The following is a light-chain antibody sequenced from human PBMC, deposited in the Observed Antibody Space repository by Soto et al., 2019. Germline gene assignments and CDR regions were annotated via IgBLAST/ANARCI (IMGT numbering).Light chain of an antibody. J-gene: IGLJ7*01. Sequence: QSVLTQPASVSGSPGQSITIPCTGTSSDVGRYNLVSWYQQHPGKAPKLIIYEGNRRPSGVSWRFSGSKSGNRASLTISGLQSEDEADYYCCSYAGSWTLVVLGAGTQLTVL. V-gene: IGLV2-23*01. CDR3: CSYAGSWTLVV. CDR2: EGN. CDR1: SSDVGRYNL.